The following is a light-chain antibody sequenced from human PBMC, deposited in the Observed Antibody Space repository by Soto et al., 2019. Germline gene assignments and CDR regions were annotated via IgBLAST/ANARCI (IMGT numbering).Light chain of an antibody. J-gene: IGLJ1*01. Sequence: QSVLTQPASVSGSPGQSITISCTGTSSDVGGSDYVSWYQHHPDKAPKLIISDVSNRPSGVSYRFSGSKSGNTASLTISGLQAEDEAIYYCSSHTNTNSYVVGPGTKVTVL. CDR1: SSDVGGSDY. CDR2: DVS. CDR3: SSHTNTNSYV. V-gene: IGLV2-14*03.